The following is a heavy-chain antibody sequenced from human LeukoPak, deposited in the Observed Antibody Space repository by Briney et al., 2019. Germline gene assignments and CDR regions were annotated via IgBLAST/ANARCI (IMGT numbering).Heavy chain of an antibody. CDR2: IRYDGSNK. Sequence: PGRSLRLSCAASGFPFSSYGMHWVRQAPAKGLVWVAFIRYDGSNKYYADSVKGRFTISRDNSKNTLYLQMNSPRAEGTAVYYCAKDQGIVAATPPDYWGQGTLVTVSS. V-gene: IGHV3-30*02. CDR3: AKDQGIVAATPPDY. D-gene: IGHD1-26*01. CDR1: GFPFSSYG. J-gene: IGHJ4*02.